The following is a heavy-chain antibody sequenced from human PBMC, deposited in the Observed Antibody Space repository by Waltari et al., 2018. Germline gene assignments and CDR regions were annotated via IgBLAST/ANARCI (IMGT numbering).Heavy chain of an antibody. CDR2: MNPNRGNT. V-gene: IGHV1-8*01. CDR1: GYTFTSYD. CDR3: ARRARRIAARAYYFDY. Sequence: QVQLVQSGAEVKKPGASVKVSCKASGYTFTSYDINWVRQATGQGLEWMGWMNPNRGNTGYAQKFQGRVTRTRNTSISTAYMELSSLRSEDTAVYYCARRARRIAARAYYFDYWGQGTLVTVSS. D-gene: IGHD6-6*01. J-gene: IGHJ4*02.